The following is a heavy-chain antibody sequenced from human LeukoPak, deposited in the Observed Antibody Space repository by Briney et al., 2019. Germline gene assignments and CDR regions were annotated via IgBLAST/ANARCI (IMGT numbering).Heavy chain of an antibody. V-gene: IGHV3-20*03. CDR1: GFTLDDYG. J-gene: IGHJ4*02. CDR3: ARWGDSSGYLDY. Sequence: GGSLRLSYVASGFTLDDYGMSWVRQAPGKGLEWVSGIIWNGGSTGYADSLKGRFTISRDNAKNSLYLQMNSLRAEDTALYYCARWGDSSGYLDYWGQGTLVTVSS. D-gene: IGHD3-22*01. CDR2: IIWNGGST.